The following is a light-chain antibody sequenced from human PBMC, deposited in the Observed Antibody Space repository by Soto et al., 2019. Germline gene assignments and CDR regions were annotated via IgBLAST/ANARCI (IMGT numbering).Light chain of an antibody. CDR3: QQHNNWPPT. J-gene: IGKJ5*01. V-gene: IGKV3-15*01. CDR2: GAS. Sequence: EIVMTQSPATLSVSPGERATLSCRASQSVSSNLAWYQQKPGQAPRLLIYGASTRATGIPARFSGSRSGTEFTLPISSLQSEDFAVYYCQQHNNWPPTFGQGTRLEIK. CDR1: QSVSSN.